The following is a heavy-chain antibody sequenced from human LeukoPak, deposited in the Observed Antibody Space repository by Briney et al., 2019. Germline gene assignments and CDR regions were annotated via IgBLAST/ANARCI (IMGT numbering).Heavy chain of an antibody. V-gene: IGHV5-51*01. J-gene: IGHJ4*02. CDR2: MYPGGSDI. Sequence: GESLKISCKGSGYSFSNYYIDWVRQMPGKGLEWMGVMYPGGSDIRYSPSFQGQVTISADKSIDTAYLQWSSLKASDSAMYYCARRSGIAVAGTSPLYYFDYWGQGTLVTVSS. CDR3: ARRSGIAVAGTSPLYYFDY. D-gene: IGHD6-19*01. CDR1: GYSFSNYY.